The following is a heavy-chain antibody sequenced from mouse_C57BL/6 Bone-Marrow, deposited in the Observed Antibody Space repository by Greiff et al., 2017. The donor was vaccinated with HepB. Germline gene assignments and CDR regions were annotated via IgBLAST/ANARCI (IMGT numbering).Heavy chain of an antibody. CDR2: INTNNGGT. Sequence: EVQLQQSGPELVKPGASVKISCKASGYTFTDYYMNWVKQSHGKSLEWIGDINTNNGGTSYNQKFKGKATLTVDKSSSTAYLELRSLTSEDSAVYYCARLFITTVVVDYWGQGTTLTVSS. CDR3: ARLFITTVVVDY. CDR1: GYTFTDYY. D-gene: IGHD1-1*01. V-gene: IGHV1-26*01. J-gene: IGHJ2*01.